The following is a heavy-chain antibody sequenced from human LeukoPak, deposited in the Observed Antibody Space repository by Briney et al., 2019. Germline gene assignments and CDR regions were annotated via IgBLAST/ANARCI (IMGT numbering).Heavy chain of an antibody. Sequence: ASVKLSCKASGYTFTGYYMHWVRQAPGPGLEWMGWINPNSGGTNYAKKFQGWVTMTRDTSISTAYMELSRLRTDDTAVYYCARDNGGADAFDIWGQGTMVTVSS. CDR1: GYTFTGYY. CDR2: INPNSGGT. D-gene: IGHD2-8*01. V-gene: IGHV1-2*04. CDR3: ARDNGGADAFDI. J-gene: IGHJ3*02.